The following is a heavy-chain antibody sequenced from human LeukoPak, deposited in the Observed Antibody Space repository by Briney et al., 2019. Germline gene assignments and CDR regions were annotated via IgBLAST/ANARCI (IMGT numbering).Heavy chain of an antibody. Sequence: PGGSLRLSCAASGFTFGSYGMHWVRQSPGKGLEWVALIWYDGSKEYYADSVKGRFTTSRDDSKNTVYLQMNSLRGEDTAIYYCARDGDDFWSGRYDLDVWGQGTTVTVSS. CDR3: ARDGDDFWSGRYDLDV. CDR2: IWYDGSKE. CDR1: GFTFGSYG. V-gene: IGHV3-33*01. J-gene: IGHJ6*02. D-gene: IGHD3-3*01.